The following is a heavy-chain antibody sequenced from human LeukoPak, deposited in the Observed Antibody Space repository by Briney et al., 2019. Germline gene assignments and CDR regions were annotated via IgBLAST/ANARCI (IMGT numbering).Heavy chain of an antibody. Sequence: PGGPLRLSGAASGLTFSSYEMNWVRQAPGKGLEWVSYISSSGSTIYYADSVKGRFTISRDNAKNSLYLQMNSLRAEDTAVYYCAREGSGWLVSIYYYYGMDVWGQGTTVTVSS. D-gene: IGHD6-19*01. CDR3: AREGSGWLVSIYYYYGMDV. J-gene: IGHJ6*02. V-gene: IGHV3-48*03. CDR2: ISSSGSTI. CDR1: GLTFSSYE.